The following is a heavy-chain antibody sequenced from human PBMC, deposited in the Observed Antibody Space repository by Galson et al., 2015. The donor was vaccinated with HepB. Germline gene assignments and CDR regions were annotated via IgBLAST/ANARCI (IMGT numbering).Heavy chain of an antibody. CDR1: GFTFDDYG. V-gene: IGHV3-9*01. CDR2: ISWNSGSI. J-gene: IGHJ6*02. CDR3: AKDRTDYYYGMDV. Sequence: SLRLSCAASGFTFDDYGMRWVRQVPGKGLEWVSGISWNSGSIKYADSVKGRSTISRDNAKNSLYLQMNSLRAEDTALYYCAKDRTDYYYGMDVWGQGTTVTVSS.